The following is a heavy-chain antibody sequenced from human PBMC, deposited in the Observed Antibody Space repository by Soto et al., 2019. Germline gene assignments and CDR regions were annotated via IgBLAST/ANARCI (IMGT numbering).Heavy chain of an antibody. D-gene: IGHD3-22*01. Sequence: ASVKVSCKASGYTFIGYYMHGVRQAPGQGLEWMGWINPNSGDTNYAQKFQGRVTMTRDTSISTAYTELSRLRFDDTAVYYCARARTNYYHTSDYDFRGQGTLVTVSS. V-gene: IGHV1-2*02. J-gene: IGHJ4*02. CDR1: GYTFIGYY. CDR3: ARARTNYYHTSDYDF. CDR2: INPNSGDT.